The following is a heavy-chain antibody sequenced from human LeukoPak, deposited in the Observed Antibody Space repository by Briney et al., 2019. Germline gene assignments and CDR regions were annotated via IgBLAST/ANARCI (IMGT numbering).Heavy chain of an antibody. CDR2: ISGSGGST. V-gene: IGHV3-23*01. CDR3: AREQRTFDY. J-gene: IGHJ4*02. CDR1: GFTFSIYA. Sequence: GGSLRLSCAASGFTFSIYAMSWVRQAPGKGLEWVSAISGSGGSTYYADSVKGRFTISRDNADNSLYLQLSSLRAEDTAVYYCAREQRTFDYWGQGILVTVSS.